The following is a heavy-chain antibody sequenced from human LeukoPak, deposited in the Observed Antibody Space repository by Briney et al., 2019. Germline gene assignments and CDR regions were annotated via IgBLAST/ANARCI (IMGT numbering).Heavy chain of an antibody. J-gene: IGHJ5*02. CDR2: ISSDGDST. CDR3: VRSSASSGPNCFDP. Sequence: GGSLRLSCAASGFTFSDYYMSWIRQAPGKGLEYVSAISSDGDSTYNADSVKGRFTISRDNSKNTLYLQMSSLRTEDTAVYYCVRSSASSGPNCFDPWGQGTLVTVTS. V-gene: IGHV3-64D*09. CDR1: GFTFSDYY. D-gene: IGHD3-10*01.